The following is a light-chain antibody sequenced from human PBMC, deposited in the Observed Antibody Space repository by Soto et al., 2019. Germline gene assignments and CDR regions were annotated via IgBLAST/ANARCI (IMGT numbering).Light chain of an antibody. J-gene: IGLJ1*01. Sequence: QSALTQPASVSGSPGQSITISCTGTSSDVGGYNSVSWYRQDPGKAPKLIIYDVTYRPSGVSNRFSGTKSGNTASLTISGLQSEDEAYYHCSSFTSSITYVFGTGTKVTVL. V-gene: IGLV2-14*01. CDR3: SSFTSSITYV. CDR2: DVT. CDR1: SSDVGGYNS.